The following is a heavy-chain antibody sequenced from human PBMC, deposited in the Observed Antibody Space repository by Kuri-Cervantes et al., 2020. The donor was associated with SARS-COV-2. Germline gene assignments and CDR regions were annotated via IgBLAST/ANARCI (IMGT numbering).Heavy chain of an antibody. CDR3: ARLIFPLQGWFDP. CDR2: ISYDGSKK. CDR1: GFTFSSYA. J-gene: IGHJ5*02. Sequence: GESLKISCAASGFTFSSYALHWVRQAPGKGLEWVAVISYDGSKKDYGASVKGRFSISRDNSYNTLFLHMTSLRPEDTAVYYCARLIFPLQGWFDPWGQGTLVTVSS. V-gene: IGHV3-30*04. D-gene: IGHD3-9*01.